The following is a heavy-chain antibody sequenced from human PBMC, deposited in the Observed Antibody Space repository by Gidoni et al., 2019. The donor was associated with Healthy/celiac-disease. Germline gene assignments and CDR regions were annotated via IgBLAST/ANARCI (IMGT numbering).Heavy chain of an antibody. CDR1: GFTFSGSA. J-gene: IGHJ4*02. D-gene: IGHD3-22*01. V-gene: IGHV3-73*02. Sequence: EVQLVESGGGLVKPGGSLKLSCAASGFTFSGSAMHWVRQVSGKGLEWVGRIRSKANSYATAYAASVKGRFTISRDDSKNTAYLQMNSLKTEDTAVYYCTRIGYDSSGYQEVFDYWGQGTLVTVSS. CDR2: IRSKANSYAT. CDR3: TRIGYDSSGYQEVFDY.